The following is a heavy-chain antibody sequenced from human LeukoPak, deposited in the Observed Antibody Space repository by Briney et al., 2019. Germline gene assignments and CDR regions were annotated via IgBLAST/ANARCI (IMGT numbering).Heavy chain of an antibody. D-gene: IGHD6-13*01. CDR3: ARSGWEQQLVDNWFDP. J-gene: IGHJ5*02. CDR1: GFTFSSYS. CDR2: ISSSSSYI. Sequence: GGSLRLSCAASGFTFSSYSMNWVRQAPGKGLEWVSSISSSSSYIYYADSVKGRFTISRDNAKNSLYLQMNSLRAEDTAVYYCARSGWEQQLVDNWFDPWGQGTLVTVSS. V-gene: IGHV3-21*01.